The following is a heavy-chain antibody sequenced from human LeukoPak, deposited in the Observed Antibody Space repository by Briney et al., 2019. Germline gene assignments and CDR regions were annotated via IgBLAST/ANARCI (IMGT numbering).Heavy chain of an antibody. D-gene: IGHD2-2*01. CDR3: ARLARRRSTSTNLLYFDY. J-gene: IGHJ4*02. CDR1: GGSISSYY. Sequence: PSETLSLTCTVSGGSISSYYWGWIRQPPGKGLEWIGSIYYSGSTYYNLSLKSRVTISVDTSKNQFSLKLSSVTAADTAVYYCARLARRRSTSTNLLYFDYWGQGTLVTASS. V-gene: IGHV4-39*01. CDR2: IYYSGST.